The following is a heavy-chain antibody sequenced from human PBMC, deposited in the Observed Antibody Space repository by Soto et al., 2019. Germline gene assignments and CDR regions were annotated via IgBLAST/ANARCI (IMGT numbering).Heavy chain of an antibody. CDR1: GFTFSDYY. CDR2: ISSSSSYT. Sequence: PGGSLRLSCAASGFTFSDYYMSWIRQAPGKGLAWVSYISSSSSYTNYADSVKGRFTISRDNAKNSLYLQMNSLRADDTAVYYCASTYSNYGSRDYWGQGTLVTVSS. J-gene: IGHJ4*02. CDR3: ASTYSNYGSRDY. V-gene: IGHV3-11*06. D-gene: IGHD4-4*01.